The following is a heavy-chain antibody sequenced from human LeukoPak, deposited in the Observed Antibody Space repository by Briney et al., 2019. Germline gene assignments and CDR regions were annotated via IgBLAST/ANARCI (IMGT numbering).Heavy chain of an antibody. J-gene: IGHJ3*02. CDR3: ARDKDDPQNDAFDI. V-gene: IGHV4-59*01. D-gene: IGHD1-1*01. Sequence: SETLSLTCTVSGGSISSYYWSWIRQPPGKGLEWIGYIYYSGSTNYNPSLKSRVTISVDTPKNQYSLKLSSVTAADTAVYYCARDKDDPQNDAFDIWGQGTMVTVSS. CDR1: GGSISSYY. CDR2: IYYSGST.